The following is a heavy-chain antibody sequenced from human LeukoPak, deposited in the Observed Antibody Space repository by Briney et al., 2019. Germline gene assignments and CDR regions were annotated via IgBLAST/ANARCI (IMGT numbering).Heavy chain of an antibody. J-gene: IGHJ6*02. Sequence: PGGSLRLSCAASGFTFSSYAMSWVRQAPGKGLEGVSLIRGSGDNTYYADSVKGRFTIARDNSKNTLHLQMNSLRAEDTAVYYCAKLNDNYYYYGMDVWGQGTTVTVSS. CDR1: GFTFSSYA. D-gene: IGHD1-1*01. CDR3: AKLNDNYYYYGMDV. V-gene: IGHV3-23*01. CDR2: IRGSGDNT.